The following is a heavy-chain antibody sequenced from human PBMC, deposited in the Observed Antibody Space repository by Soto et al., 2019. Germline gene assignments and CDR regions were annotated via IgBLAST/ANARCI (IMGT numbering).Heavy chain of an antibody. CDR3: ARPIMVRGVMASHKYYYYGMDV. J-gene: IGHJ6*01. CDR1: GYSFTSYW. Sequence: PGESLKISCKGSGYSFTSYWIGWVRQMPGKGLEWMGIIYPGDSDTRYSPSFQGQVTISADKSISTAYLQWSSLKASDTAMYYCARPIMVRGVMASHKYYYYGMDVCGQGTTVPGSS. CDR2: IYPGDSDT. D-gene: IGHD3-10*01. V-gene: IGHV5-51*01.